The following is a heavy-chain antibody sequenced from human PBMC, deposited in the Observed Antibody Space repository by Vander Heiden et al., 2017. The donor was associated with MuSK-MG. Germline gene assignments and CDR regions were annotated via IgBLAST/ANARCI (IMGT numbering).Heavy chain of an antibody. CDR2: ISASSTHI. CDR3: ARVEAGPETATINFDY. J-gene: IGHJ4*02. D-gene: IGHD6-25*01. V-gene: IGHV3-21*01. Sequence: EVQLVESGGGLVKPGGSLRLSCAASGFTFSSDRMNWVRQAPGKGLEWVSSISASSTHIYYADSVKGRFTISRDNAENSLYLQMNRLRAEDTAVYYCARVEAGPETATINFDYWGQGTLVTVSS. CDR1: GFTFSSDR.